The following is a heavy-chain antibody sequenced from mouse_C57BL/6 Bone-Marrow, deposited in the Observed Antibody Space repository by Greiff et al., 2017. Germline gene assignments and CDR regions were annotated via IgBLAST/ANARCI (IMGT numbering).Heavy chain of an antibody. CDR1: GYAFTNYL. CDR2: INPGSGGT. CDR3: AGYSNYWYFDV. Sequence: QVQLQQSGAELVRPGTSVKVSCKASGYAFTNYLIEWVKQRPGQGLEWIGVINPGSGGTNYNEKFKGKATLTADKSSSTAYMQLSSLTSEDSAVYLCAGYSNYWYFDVWGTGTTVTVSS. D-gene: IGHD2-5*01. J-gene: IGHJ1*03. V-gene: IGHV1-54*01.